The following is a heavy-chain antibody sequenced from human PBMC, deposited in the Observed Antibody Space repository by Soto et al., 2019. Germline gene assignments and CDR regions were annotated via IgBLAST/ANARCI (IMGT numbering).Heavy chain of an antibody. J-gene: IGHJ4*02. V-gene: IGHV4-4*07. CDR3: ARGGTRSRELLTY. CDR2: IYSSGSA. D-gene: IGHD1-26*01. Sequence: PSETLSLTCTVFGDSIDNYYWNWIRQPAGKGLEWIGRIYSSGSANYNPSLESRATMSVDTSKSEVSLKVTSVTAADTAMYYCARGGTRSRELLTYWGQGILVTV. CDR1: GDSIDNYY.